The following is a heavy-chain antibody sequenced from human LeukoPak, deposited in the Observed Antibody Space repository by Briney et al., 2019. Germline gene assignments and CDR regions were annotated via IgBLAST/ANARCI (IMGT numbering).Heavy chain of an antibody. J-gene: IGHJ6*02. Sequence: QPSETLSLTCTVSGGSISSYYWSWIRQPAGKGLEWIGRIYTSGSTSYNPSLKSRVTMSVDTSKNQFSLKLSSVTAADTAVYYCARDGGIWSSKYYYGMDVWGQGTTVTVSS. CDR3: ARDGGIWSSKYYYGMDV. D-gene: IGHD6-13*01. V-gene: IGHV4-4*07. CDR2: IYTSGST. CDR1: GGSISSYY.